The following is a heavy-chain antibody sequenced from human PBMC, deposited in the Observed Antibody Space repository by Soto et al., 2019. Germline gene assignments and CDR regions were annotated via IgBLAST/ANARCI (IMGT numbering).Heavy chain of an antibody. Sequence: SVKVSCKASGGTFYTYTFSWVRQAPGQGLEWMGSITPIYPTTNYAEKFQGRLTVTADGSTNTAYMELSSLTSDDTAVYYCARIPRYSFPTSDDLDSWGQGTLVTVSS. CDR3: ARIPRYSFPTSDDLDS. J-gene: IGHJ4*02. V-gene: IGHV1-69*13. CDR2: ITPIYPTT. D-gene: IGHD5-18*01. CDR1: GGTFYTYT.